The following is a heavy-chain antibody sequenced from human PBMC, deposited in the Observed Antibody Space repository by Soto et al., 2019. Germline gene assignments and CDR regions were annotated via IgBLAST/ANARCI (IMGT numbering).Heavy chain of an antibody. D-gene: IGHD3-16*02. Sequence: GGSLRLSCAASGFTFSDYYMSWIRQAPGKGLEWVSYISSSGSTIYYADSVKGRFTISRDNAKNSLYLQMNSLRTEDTAVYYCARGPYDYVWGSDPTHFDYWGQGTLVTVS. CDR1: GFTFSDYY. CDR2: ISSSGSTI. V-gene: IGHV3-11*01. CDR3: ARGPYDYVWGSDPTHFDY. J-gene: IGHJ4*02.